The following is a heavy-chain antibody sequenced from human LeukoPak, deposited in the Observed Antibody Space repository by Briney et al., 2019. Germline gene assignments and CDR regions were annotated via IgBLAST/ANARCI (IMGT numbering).Heavy chain of an antibody. V-gene: IGHV4-39*07. J-gene: IGHJ4*02. CDR3: ATIYRRQYYGSGSYSDY. CDR2: IYYSGST. D-gene: IGHD3-10*01. Sequence: RASETLSLTCTVSGGSISSSSYYWGWIRQPPGKGLEWIGSIYYSGSTYYNPSLKSRVTISVDTSKNQFSLKLSSVTAADTAVHYCATIYRRQYYGSGSYSDYWGQGTLVTVSS. CDR1: GGSISSSSYY.